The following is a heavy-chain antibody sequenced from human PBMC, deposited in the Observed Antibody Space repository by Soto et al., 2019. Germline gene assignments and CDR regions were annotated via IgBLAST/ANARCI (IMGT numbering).Heavy chain of an antibody. CDR3: AKGSGSSWSVVFFDY. Sequence: PGRSLRLSWTASGFRVGSYGMSWVRQAPGKGLEWVSSSGSGYSIFYADSVKGRFTISRDNSKNTLFLQMNSLRAEDTAVYYCAKGSGSSWSVVFFDYWRQGALVTVSS. CDR1: GFRVGSYG. V-gene: IGHV3-23*01. J-gene: IGHJ4*02. CDR2: SGSGYSI. D-gene: IGHD6-13*01.